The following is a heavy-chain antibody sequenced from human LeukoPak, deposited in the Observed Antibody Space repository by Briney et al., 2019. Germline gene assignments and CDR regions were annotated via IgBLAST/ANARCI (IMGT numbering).Heavy chain of an antibody. Sequence: ASVKVSCKASGYTFNSYYIHWVRQAPGLGLEWMGVVNPDSVSTTYTQKLQGRVTMTRDTSTKTVYMELNSLESEDTAVYYCARSNYGDYPGDYWGQGTLVSVSS. J-gene: IGHJ4*02. D-gene: IGHD4-17*01. V-gene: IGHV1-46*02. CDR1: GYTFNSYY. CDR2: VNPDSVST. CDR3: ARSNYGDYPGDY.